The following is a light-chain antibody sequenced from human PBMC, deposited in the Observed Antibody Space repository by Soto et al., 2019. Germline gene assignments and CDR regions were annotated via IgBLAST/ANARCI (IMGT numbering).Light chain of an antibody. V-gene: IGKV3-20*01. J-gene: IGKJ1*01. CDR1: QSVSSSY. CDR3: QQYKGFWT. CDR2: GAS. Sequence: EIVLTQSPGTLSLSPGERATLSFSASQSVSSSYLAWYQQKPGQAPRLLMYGASSRATGIPDRFSGSGSGTKFTLTISSLQPDDFATYYCQQYKGFWTFGQGTKVDIK.